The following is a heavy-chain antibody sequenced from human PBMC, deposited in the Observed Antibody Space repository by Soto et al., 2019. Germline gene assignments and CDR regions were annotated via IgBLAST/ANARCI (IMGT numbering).Heavy chain of an antibody. J-gene: IGHJ4*02. D-gene: IGHD2-15*01. CDR1: GYSFTSYW. CDR3: AREDCRGGSGYSNY. V-gene: IGHV5-51*01. CDR2: IYPGDSDT. Sequence: GESLKISCKGSGYSFTSYWIGWVRQMPGKGLEWMGIIYPGDSDTRYSPSFQGQVTISADKSNSTAYLQWSSLKASDTAKYCCAREDCRGGSGYSNYWGQGTLVTVSS.